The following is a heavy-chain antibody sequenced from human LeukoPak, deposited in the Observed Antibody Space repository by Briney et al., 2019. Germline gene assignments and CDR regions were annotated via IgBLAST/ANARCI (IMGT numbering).Heavy chain of an antibody. Sequence: APVKPSCKASGYTFTGYYMHWVRQAPGQGLEWMGWINPNSGGTNYAQKFQGRVTMTRDTSISTAYMELSRLRSDDTAVYYCARAARTYYYDSRGYYWGQGTLVTVSS. CDR1: GYTFTGYY. J-gene: IGHJ4*02. D-gene: IGHD3-22*01. CDR3: ARAARTYYYDSRGYY. V-gene: IGHV1-2*02. CDR2: INPNSGGT.